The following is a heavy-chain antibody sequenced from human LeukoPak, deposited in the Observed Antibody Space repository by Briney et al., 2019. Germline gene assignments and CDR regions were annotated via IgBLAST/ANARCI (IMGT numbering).Heavy chain of an antibody. V-gene: IGHV1-8*02. J-gene: IGHJ4*02. CDR2: MNPNSGST. CDR3: ARVPTDCSGGSCYSGSQGDY. D-gene: IGHD2-15*01. CDR1: GYTFTSYD. Sequence: RASVKVSCKASGYTFTSYDINWVRQATGQGLEWMGWMNPNSGSTSYAQKFQGRVTMTRDTSTSTVYMELSSLRSEDTAVYYCARVPTDCSGGSCYSGSQGDYWGQGTLVTVSS.